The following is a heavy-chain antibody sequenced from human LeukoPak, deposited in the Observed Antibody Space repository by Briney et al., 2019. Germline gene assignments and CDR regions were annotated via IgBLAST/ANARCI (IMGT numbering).Heavy chain of an antibody. CDR1: GYTFTSYG. D-gene: IGHD4-17*01. CDR2: INPNSGGT. Sequence: GASVKVSCKASGYTFTSYGISWVRQAPGQGLEWMGWINPNSGGTNYAQKFQGRVTMTRDTSISTAYMELSRLRSDDTAVYYCARDGYGSVTTVSGMDVWGQGTTVTVSS. CDR3: ARDGYGSVTTVSGMDV. V-gene: IGHV1-2*02. J-gene: IGHJ6*02.